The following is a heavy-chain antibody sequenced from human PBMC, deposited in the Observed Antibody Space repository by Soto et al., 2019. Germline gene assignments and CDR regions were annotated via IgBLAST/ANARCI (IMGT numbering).Heavy chain of an antibody. V-gene: IGHV1-69*04. CDR2: IIPILGIA. Sequence: SVKVSCKASGGTFSSYTISWVRQAPGQGLEWMGRIIPILGIANYAQKFQGRVTITADKSTSTAYMELSSLRSEDTAVYYCARDRPLEWLRSKTSQALISGMDVWG. D-gene: IGHD5-12*01. CDR1: GGTFSSYT. CDR3: ARDRPLEWLRSKTSQALISGMDV. J-gene: IGHJ6*02.